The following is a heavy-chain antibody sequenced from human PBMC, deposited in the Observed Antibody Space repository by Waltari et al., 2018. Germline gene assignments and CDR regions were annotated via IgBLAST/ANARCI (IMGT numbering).Heavy chain of an antibody. CDR3: ARGGVITVTTSDY. Sequence: QVQLVQSGAEVKKPGASVKVACKASGYTLSSYAMPWVRQAPGQRLEWMGWINAGNGNTKYSQKFQGRVTITRDTSASTAYMELSSLRSEDTAVYYCARGGVITVTTSDYWGQGTLVTVSS. J-gene: IGHJ4*02. CDR1: GYTLSSYA. V-gene: IGHV1-3*01. D-gene: IGHD1-7*01. CDR2: INAGNGNT.